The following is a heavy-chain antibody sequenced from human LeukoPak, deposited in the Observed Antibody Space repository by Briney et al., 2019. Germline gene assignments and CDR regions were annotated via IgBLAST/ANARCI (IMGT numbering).Heavy chain of an antibody. J-gene: IGHJ3*02. V-gene: IGHV4-31*03. D-gene: IGHD3-16*01. CDR3: ARVREGGAFDI. CDR2: IYYSGTT. CDR1: GDSIYSGGFY. Sequence: PSETLSLTCTVSGDSIYSGGFYWSWVRQLPGKGLEWIGHIYYSGTTYYNPSLESRVLISVDTSKNEFSLKLSSVTAADTAVYYCARVREGGAFDIWGQGTMVTVSS.